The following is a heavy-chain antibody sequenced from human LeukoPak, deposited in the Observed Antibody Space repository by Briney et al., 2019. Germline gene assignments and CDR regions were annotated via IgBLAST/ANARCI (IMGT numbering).Heavy chain of an antibody. CDR3: ARDGGWYSGYDGPFDY. Sequence: SVEVSCKASGGTFSSYAISWVRQAPGQGLEWMGRIIPILGIANYAQKFQGRVTITADKSTSTAYMELSSLRSDDTAVYYCARDGGWYSGYDGPFDYWGQGTLVTVSS. V-gene: IGHV1-69*04. J-gene: IGHJ4*02. D-gene: IGHD5-12*01. CDR1: GGTFSSYA. CDR2: IIPILGIA.